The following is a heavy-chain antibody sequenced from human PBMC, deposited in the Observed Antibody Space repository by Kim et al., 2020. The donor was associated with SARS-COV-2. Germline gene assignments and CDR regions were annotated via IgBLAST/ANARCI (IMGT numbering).Heavy chain of an antibody. CDR3: ARVRVSGSSSYYWALDF. Sequence: SETLSLTCAVYGETFSGHYWTLIRQPPGKGLEWIGEINHSGSSNYNPSLKSRVTTSVDMSKNQFSLRLTSVTAANTAMYYCARVRVSGSSSYYWALDFWGQGTLVTVSS. D-gene: IGHD6-13*01. CDR2: INHSGSS. V-gene: IGHV4-34*01. J-gene: IGHJ4*02. CDR1: GETFSGHY.